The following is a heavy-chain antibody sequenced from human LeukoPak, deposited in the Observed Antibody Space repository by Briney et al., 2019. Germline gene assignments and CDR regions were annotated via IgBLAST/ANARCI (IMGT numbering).Heavy chain of an antibody. D-gene: IGHD3-10*01. Sequence: GGSLRLSCAASGFTFSSYSMNWVPQAPGKGLEWVSSISSSSSYIYYADSVKGRFTISRDNAKNSLYLQMNSLRAEDTAVYYCARDLAVPSCGELLNYWGQGNLVTVSS. CDR2: ISSSSSYI. CDR3: ARDLAVPSCGELLNY. J-gene: IGHJ4*02. CDR1: GFTFSSYS. V-gene: IGHV3-21*01.